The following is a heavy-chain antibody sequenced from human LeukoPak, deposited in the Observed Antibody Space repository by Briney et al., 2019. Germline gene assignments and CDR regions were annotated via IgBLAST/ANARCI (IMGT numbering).Heavy chain of an antibody. Sequence: SETLSLTCTVSGGSIKGYFWSWIRQPPGKGLEWMGYTYHSGNTDYNPSLKSRVTISVDTSKNQFSLKLSSVTAADTAVYYCARGHLAYCGGDCYSSWQGNWFDPWGQGTLVTVSS. D-gene: IGHD2-21*02. CDR1: GGSIKGYF. V-gene: IGHV4-59*12. J-gene: IGHJ5*02. CDR3: ARGHLAYCGGDCYSSWQGNWFDP. CDR2: TYHSGNT.